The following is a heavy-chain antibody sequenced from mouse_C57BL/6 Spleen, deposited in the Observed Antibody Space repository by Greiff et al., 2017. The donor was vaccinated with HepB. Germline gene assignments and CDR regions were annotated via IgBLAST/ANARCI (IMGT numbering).Heavy chain of an antibody. CDR3: TRREDGFFAY. CDR1: GYTFTDYE. D-gene: IGHD2-3*01. Sequence: VKLMESGAELVRPGASVTLSCKASGYTFTDYEMHWVKQTPVHGLEWIGAIDPETGGTAYNQKFKGEAILTADKSSSTAYMELRSLTSEDSAVYYCTRREDGFFAYWGQGTLVTVSA. V-gene: IGHV1-15*01. CDR2: IDPETGGT. J-gene: IGHJ3*01.